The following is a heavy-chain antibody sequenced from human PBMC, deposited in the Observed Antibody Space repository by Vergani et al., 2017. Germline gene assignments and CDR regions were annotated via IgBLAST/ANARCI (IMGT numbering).Heavy chain of an antibody. V-gene: IGHV4-31*03. CDR3: ARVRYDSSGYQYYFDY. Sequence: QVQLQESGPGLVKPSQTLSLTCTVSGGSISSGGYYWSWIRQHPGKGMEWIGYIYYSGSTYYNPSLKSRVTISVDTSKNQFSLKLSSVTAADTAVYYCARVRYDSSGYQYYFDYWGQGTLVTVSS. CDR2: IYYSGST. D-gene: IGHD3-22*01. CDR1: GGSISSGGYY. J-gene: IGHJ4*02.